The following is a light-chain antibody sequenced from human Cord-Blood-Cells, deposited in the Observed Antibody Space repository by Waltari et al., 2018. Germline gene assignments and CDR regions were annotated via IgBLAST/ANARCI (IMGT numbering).Light chain of an antibody. Sequence: QSALTQPAPVSGSPGPSITISCTGTSRDVGSYNLVSWYQQHPGKAPKLMIYEVSKRPSGVSNRFSGSKSGNTASLTISGLQAEDEADYYCCSYAGSSTLVFGGGTKLTVL. V-gene: IGLV2-23*02. CDR1: SRDVGSYNL. J-gene: IGLJ2*01. CDR3: CSYAGSSTLV. CDR2: EVS.